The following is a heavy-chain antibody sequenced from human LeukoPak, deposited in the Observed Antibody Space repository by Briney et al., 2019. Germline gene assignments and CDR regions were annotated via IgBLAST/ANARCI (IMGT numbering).Heavy chain of an antibody. CDR2: IKTDGSEK. CDR1: GFTFSRHA. Sequence: GGSLRLSCAASGFTFSRHAMSWVRQAPGKGLEWVANIKTDGSEKYYVDSVKGRFTISRDNAKNSLYLQMNSLRVDDTAVYYCAKKGQADDGGKPDWGQGTLVTVSS. CDR3: AKKGQADDGGKPD. J-gene: IGHJ4*02. V-gene: IGHV3-7*03.